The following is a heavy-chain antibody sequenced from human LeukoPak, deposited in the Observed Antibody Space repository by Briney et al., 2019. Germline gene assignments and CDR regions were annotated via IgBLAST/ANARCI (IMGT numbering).Heavy chain of an antibody. CDR2: IKQDGSEK. CDR1: GGSFSGYY. V-gene: IGHV3-7*01. Sequence: ETLSLTCAVYGGSFSGYYWSWIRQPPGKGLEWVANIKQDGSEKYYVDSVKGRFTISRDNAKNSLYLQMNSLRAEDTAVYYCAREGQWLPDAFDIWGQGTMVTVSS. D-gene: IGHD6-19*01. CDR3: AREGQWLPDAFDI. J-gene: IGHJ3*02.